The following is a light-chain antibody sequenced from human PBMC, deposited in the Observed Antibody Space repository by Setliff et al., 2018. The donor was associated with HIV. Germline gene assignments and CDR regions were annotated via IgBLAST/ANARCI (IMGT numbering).Light chain of an antibody. V-gene: IGLV7-43*01. CDR2: STN. CDR1: TGAVTSAYY. CDR3: LLYYGGAQPYWV. Sequence: QAVVTQEPSLTVSPGGTVTLTCASSTGAVTSAYYPNWFQQKPGQAPRLVIYSTNNKEPWTPARFSGSLLGGKAALTLSGVQPEDEAEYYCLLYYGGAQPYWVFGGGTKVTVL. J-gene: IGLJ3*02.